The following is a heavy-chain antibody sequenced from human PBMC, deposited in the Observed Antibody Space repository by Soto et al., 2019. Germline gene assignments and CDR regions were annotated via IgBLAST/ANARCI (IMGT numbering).Heavy chain of an antibody. D-gene: IGHD6-19*01. CDR1: GGSISSSSYY. V-gene: IGHV4-39*01. CDR3: ARQMHSSGWSCFDY. Sequence: QLQLQESGPGLVKPSETLSLTCTVSGGSISSSSYYWGWIRQPPGKGLEWIGSIYYSGSTYYNPSLKSRATISVDTAKNQFSLKLSSVTAADTAVYYCARQMHSSGWSCFDYWGQGTLVTVSS. CDR2: IYYSGST. J-gene: IGHJ4*02.